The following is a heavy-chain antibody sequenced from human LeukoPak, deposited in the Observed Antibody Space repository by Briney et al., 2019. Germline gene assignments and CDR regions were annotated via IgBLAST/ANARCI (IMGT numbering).Heavy chain of an antibody. Sequence: GGSLRLSCAASGFTFSSYAMGWVRQAPGKGLEWVSAISGSGDSTHYGDSVKGRFTISRDNSKNTLYLQMNSLRAEDTAVYYCAKTRPLDSSSWSHGDYWGQGTLVTVSS. V-gene: IGHV3-23*01. CDR1: GFTFSSYA. D-gene: IGHD6-13*01. CDR3: AKTRPLDSSSWSHGDY. J-gene: IGHJ4*02. CDR2: ISGSGDST.